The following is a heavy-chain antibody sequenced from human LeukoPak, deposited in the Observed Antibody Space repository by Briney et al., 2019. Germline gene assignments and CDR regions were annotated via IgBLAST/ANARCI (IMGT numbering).Heavy chain of an antibody. CDR3: ARVWNHNYYDSSGDAFDI. V-gene: IGHV1-18*03. CDR2: ISAYNGNT. J-gene: IGHJ3*02. D-gene: IGHD3-22*01. Sequence: ASVKVSCKASGYTFTSYGISWVRQAPGQGLEWMGWISAYNGNTDYAQKLQGRVTMTTDTSTSTAYMELRSLRSDDMAVYYCARVWNHNYYDSSGDAFDIWGQGTMVTVSS. CDR1: GYTFTSYG.